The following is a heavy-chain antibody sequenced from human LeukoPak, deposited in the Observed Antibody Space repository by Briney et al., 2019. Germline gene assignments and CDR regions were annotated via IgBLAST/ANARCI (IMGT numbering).Heavy chain of an antibody. V-gene: IGHV3-7*01. Sequence: PGGSLRPSCAASGFTFSSYWMSWVRQAPGKGLAWVANINQDGSDKYYVDSVKGRFTISRGNAKNSLYLQMNSLRAEDTAVYYCARDGGYSYGSDYWGQGTLVTVSS. D-gene: IGHD5-18*01. J-gene: IGHJ4*02. CDR3: ARDGGYSYGSDY. CDR1: GFTFSSYW. CDR2: INQDGSDK.